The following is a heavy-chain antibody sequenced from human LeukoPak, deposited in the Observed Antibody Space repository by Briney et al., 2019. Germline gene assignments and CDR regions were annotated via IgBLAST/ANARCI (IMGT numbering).Heavy chain of an antibody. V-gene: IGHV3-33*06. D-gene: IGHD1-7*01. CDR2: TWFDGSSE. CDR3: AKDSGITRTERAIDY. Sequence: GGSLRLSCAASGFTFSSSGMHWVRQAPGQGLEWVALTWFDGSSEYYGDSVKGRFTISRDNSKNTLHLQMSSLRAEDTAVYFCAKDSGITRTERAIDYWGQGTLVTVSS. J-gene: IGHJ4*02. CDR1: GFTFSSSG.